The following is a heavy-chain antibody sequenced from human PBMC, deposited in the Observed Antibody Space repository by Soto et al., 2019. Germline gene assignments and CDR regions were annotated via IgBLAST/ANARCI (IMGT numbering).Heavy chain of an antibody. J-gene: IGHJ3*02. V-gene: IGHV5-10-1*01. D-gene: IGHD2-2*03. CDR2: IDPHDSYT. CDR1: GYPFPTYW. Sequence: GESLKISCEGSGYPFPTYWITWVRQMPGKGLEWMGRIDPHDSYTTYGPSFQGHVSISIDKSIRTAYLQWSSLKASDTAIYYCARDGCCVFDIWGRGTMVTVSS. CDR3: ARDGCCVFDI.